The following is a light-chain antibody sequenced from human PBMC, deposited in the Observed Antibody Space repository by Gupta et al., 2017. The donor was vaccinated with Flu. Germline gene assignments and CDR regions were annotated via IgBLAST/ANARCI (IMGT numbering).Light chain of an antibody. CDR3: QQEDSSPKA. V-gene: IGKV4-1*01. J-gene: IGKJ2*01. CDR1: QSGFFSSNNKNF. Sequence: IVMTQSPDSLALSLGERATINCKYDQSGFFSSNNKNFLAWYQQKPGQPPKLLIYGASTRESGVPDRFSGSGSGTDFTLTISSLQAEDVAFYYCQQEDSSPKAFGQGTMLEIK. CDR2: GAS.